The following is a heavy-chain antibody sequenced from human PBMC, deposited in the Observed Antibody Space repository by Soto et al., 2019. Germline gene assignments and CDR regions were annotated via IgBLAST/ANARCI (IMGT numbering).Heavy chain of an antibody. CDR1: GFTFSSYW. J-gene: IGHJ4*02. CDR2: INGDGSRT. Sequence: EVQLVESGGGLVQPGGSLRLSCAASGFTFSSYWMHWVRQAPGKGLVWVSRINGDGSRTDYADSVRGRFAVSRDNAENTVFVQMNVLRAEDMAVYYCARGASGRYYVDYWGQGALVTVS. V-gene: IGHV3-74*01. D-gene: IGHD1-26*01. CDR3: ARGASGRYYVDY.